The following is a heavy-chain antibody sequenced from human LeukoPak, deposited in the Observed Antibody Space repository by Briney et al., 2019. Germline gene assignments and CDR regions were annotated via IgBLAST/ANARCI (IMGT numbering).Heavy chain of an antibody. Sequence: GGSLRLSCAASGFTFTSYAMSWVRQAPGKGLEWVSVISGSGGSTYYADSVKGRFTISRDNSKNTLYLRMSSLRAEDTAVYYCAKPLYYDSSAYWYYFDYWGQGTLVTVSS. D-gene: IGHD3-22*01. CDR3: AKPLYYDSSAYWYYFDY. CDR2: ISGSGGST. J-gene: IGHJ4*02. CDR1: GFTFTSYA. V-gene: IGHV3-23*01.